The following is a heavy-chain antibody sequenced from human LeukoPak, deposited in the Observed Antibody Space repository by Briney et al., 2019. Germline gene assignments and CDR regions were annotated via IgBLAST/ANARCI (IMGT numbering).Heavy chain of an antibody. Sequence: GGSLRLSCTASGFTFNNYWMHWVRQAPGKGPVWVSRINTDGSSTSYADSVKGRFTISRDNAKNTLYLQMSSLRAEDTAVYYCARDAQRAKGGDNKQRYFDLWGRGTLVTVSS. J-gene: IGHJ2*01. D-gene: IGHD4-17*01. CDR2: INTDGSST. V-gene: IGHV3-74*01. CDR1: GFTFNNYW. CDR3: ARDAQRAKGGDNKQRYFDL.